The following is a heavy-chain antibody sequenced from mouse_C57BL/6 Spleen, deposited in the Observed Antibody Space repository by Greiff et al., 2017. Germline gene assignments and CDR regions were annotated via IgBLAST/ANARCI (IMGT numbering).Heavy chain of an antibody. J-gene: IGHJ2*01. D-gene: IGHD1-1*01. CDR2: IYPGSGNT. V-gene: IGHV1-66*01. CDR3: AREQGSSCFDY. Sequence: VQLQQSGPELVKPWASVKISCKASGYSFTSYYIHWVKQRPGQGLEWIGWIYPGSGNTKYNEKFKGKATLTADTSSSTAYMQLSSLTSEDSAVYYCAREQGSSCFDYWGQGTTLTVSS. CDR1: GYSFTSYY.